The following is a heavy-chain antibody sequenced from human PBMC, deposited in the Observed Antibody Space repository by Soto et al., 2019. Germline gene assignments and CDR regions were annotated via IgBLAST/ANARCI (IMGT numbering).Heavy chain of an antibody. V-gene: IGHV4-31*03. CDR1: GGSLNSGGYY. D-gene: IGHD2-15*01. J-gene: IGHJ5*02. CDR2: IYHGGSP. Sequence: QVQLQESGPGLVKPSETLSLTCTVSGGSLNSGGYYWSWVRPHPGQGLEWIGYIYHGGSPLYNPSLTSRLTIDIDLSKKQFSLNLRSVTDADTAIYYCAIENVVGGNAIGHWGQGTLVTVSS. CDR3: AIENVVGGNAIGH.